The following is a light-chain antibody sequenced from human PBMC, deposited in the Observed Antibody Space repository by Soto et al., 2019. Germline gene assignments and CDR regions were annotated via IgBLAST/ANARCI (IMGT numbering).Light chain of an antibody. V-gene: IGKV3-15*01. CDR1: QRLDTN. J-gene: IGKJ1*01. CDR2: SAS. CDR3: QQCNNWPPWT. Sequence: ETVMTQSPATLSVSPGERATLSCSASQRLDTNLAWYQHKPGQTPRLLTYSASTRATGVPSRFSGHGSGTQFTGTVSSLQSGGFRVYYWQQCNNWPPWTVGQGTKVEVK.